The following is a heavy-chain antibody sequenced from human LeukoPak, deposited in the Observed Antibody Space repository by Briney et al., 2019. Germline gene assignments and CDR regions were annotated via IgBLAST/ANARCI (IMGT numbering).Heavy chain of an antibody. CDR2: INHSGST. J-gene: IGHJ3*02. Sequence: SETLSLTCAVYGGSFSGYYWSWIRQPPGKGLEWIGEINHSGSTNYNPSLKSRVTISVDTSKNQFSLKLSSVTAADTAVYYCARGRWPLDAFDIWGQGTMVTVSS. V-gene: IGHV4-34*01. D-gene: IGHD2-15*01. CDR3: ARGRWPLDAFDI. CDR1: GGSFSGYY.